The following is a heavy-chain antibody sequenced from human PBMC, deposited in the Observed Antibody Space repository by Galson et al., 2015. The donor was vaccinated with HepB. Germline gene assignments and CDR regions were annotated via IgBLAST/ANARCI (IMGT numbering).Heavy chain of an antibody. D-gene: IGHD2-8*02. CDR1: GDSVSSNIAA. V-gene: IGHV6-1*01. Sequence: CAISGDSVSSNIAAWNWIRQSPSRGLEWLGRIYYVSRWNFDYAGFVKSRISINPDISKNQFSLQLDSVTPEDTALYYCARGVSTTGLNYWGQGTLVTVSS. CDR3: ARGVSTTGLNY. CDR2: IYYVSRWNF. J-gene: IGHJ4*02.